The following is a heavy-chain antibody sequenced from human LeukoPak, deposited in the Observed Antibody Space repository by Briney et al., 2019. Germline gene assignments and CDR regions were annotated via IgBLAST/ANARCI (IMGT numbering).Heavy chain of an antibody. D-gene: IGHD1-20*01. CDR2: ISWNSGSI. CDR1: GFIFNNYA. V-gene: IGHV3-9*01. CDR3: AKEISITGTSAYDY. J-gene: IGHJ4*02. Sequence: PGRSLRLSCAGSGFIFNNYAMHWVRQPPGKGLEWVSGISWNSGSIGYADSVKGRFTISRDNAKNSLYLQMNSLRAEDTALYYCAKEISITGTSAYDYWGQGTLVTVSS.